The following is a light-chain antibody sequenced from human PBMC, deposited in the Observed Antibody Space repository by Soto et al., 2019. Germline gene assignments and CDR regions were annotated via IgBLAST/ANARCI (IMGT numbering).Light chain of an antibody. CDR3: LQYKTLPPT. Sequence: DVQMTQSPSPLAVSIGDTVTISCLASQAIGSDLAWFQHRPGTAPKRLIFAVSSLQSGVPSRFRGSGSPTDLSLTISSLQPEDFATYFCLQYKTLPPTFGKGTKVDI. V-gene: IGKV1-17*01. CDR1: QAIGSD. CDR2: AVS. J-gene: IGKJ1*01.